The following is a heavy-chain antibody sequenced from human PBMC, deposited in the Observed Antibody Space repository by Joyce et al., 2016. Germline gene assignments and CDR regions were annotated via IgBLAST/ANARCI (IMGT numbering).Heavy chain of an antibody. CDR1: GFTLSSYS. J-gene: IGHJ6*02. D-gene: IGHD5-12*01. CDR2: ISYDGSNK. CDR3: ARDFQYRGATYHGMDV. V-gene: IGHV3-30*03. Sequence: QVQLVESGGGVVQPGKSLRLSCAASGFTLSSYSMHWGRQAPDEGMGGVALISYDGSNKYSTDSVQGRFTISRDNSKNTLYLQMNSLRAEDTAVYYCARDFQYRGATYHGMDVWGQGTTVTVSS.